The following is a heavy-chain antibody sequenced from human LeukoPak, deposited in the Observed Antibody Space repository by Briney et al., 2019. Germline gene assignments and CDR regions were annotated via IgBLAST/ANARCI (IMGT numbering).Heavy chain of an antibody. D-gene: IGHD3-22*01. CDR2: INPSGGST. V-gene: IGHV1-46*01. CDR1: GYTFTTYY. CDR3: ARAAGSSGYSS. Sequence: GASVKVSCKASGYTFTTYYMHWVRQAPGQGLEWMGIINPSGGSTSDAQKFQGRLTTTRDTSTSTVYMELSSLRSEDTAVYYCARAAGSSGYSSWGQGTLVTVSS. J-gene: IGHJ5*02.